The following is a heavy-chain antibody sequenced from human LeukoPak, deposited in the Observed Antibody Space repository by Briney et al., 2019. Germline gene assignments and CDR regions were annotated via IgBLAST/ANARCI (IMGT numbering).Heavy chain of an antibody. CDR3: ARGGTYSSGWYNWFDP. CDR2: INHSGST. V-gene: IGHV4-34*01. Sequence: SETLSLTCAVYGGSLSGYHWSWIRQPPGKGLEWIGEINHSGSTNYNPSLKSRVTISVDTSKNQFSLKLSSVTAADTAVYYCARGGTYSSGWYNWFDPWGQGTLVTVSS. J-gene: IGHJ5*02. CDR1: GGSLSGYH. D-gene: IGHD3-22*01.